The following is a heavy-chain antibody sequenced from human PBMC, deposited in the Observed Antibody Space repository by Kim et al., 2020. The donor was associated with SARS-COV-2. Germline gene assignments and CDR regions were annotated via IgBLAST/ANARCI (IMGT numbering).Heavy chain of an antibody. J-gene: IGHJ5*02. D-gene: IGHD1-7*01. CDR1: GGSFSGYY. CDR3: ARGWRLELRWAWSSWFDP. V-gene: IGHV4-34*01. Sequence: SETLSLTCAVYGGSFSGYYWSWIRQPPGKGLEWIGEINHSGSTNYNPSLKSRVTISVDTSKNQFSLKLSSVTAADTAVYYCARGWRLELRWAWSSWFDPWGQGTLVTTSS. CDR2: INHSGST.